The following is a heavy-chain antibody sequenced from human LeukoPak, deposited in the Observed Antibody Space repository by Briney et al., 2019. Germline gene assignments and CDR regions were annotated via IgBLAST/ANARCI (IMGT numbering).Heavy chain of an antibody. J-gene: IGHJ4*02. D-gene: IGHD2-21*01. Sequence: GGSLRLSCAASGFTFSVYWMTWVRQAPGQGLEWVATIHQYGLQKNYGESVKGRFTISRDNAENSLFLQMNSLRADDTAVYYCATEVWFRPDSWGQRTRLTVSS. CDR2: IHQYGLQK. CDR1: GFTFSVYW. V-gene: IGHV3-7*05. CDR3: ATEVWFRPDS.